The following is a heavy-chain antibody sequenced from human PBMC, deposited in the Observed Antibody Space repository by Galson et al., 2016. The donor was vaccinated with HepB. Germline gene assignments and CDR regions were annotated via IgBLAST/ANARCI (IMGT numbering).Heavy chain of an antibody. CDR1: GDSVSSNSAA. D-gene: IGHD3-10*01. Sequence: CAISGDSVSSNSAAWNWLRQSPSRGLEWLGGTYYRARWYNDYAVSVKSRITINPDTSKNQFSLHLNSVTPEDTAFYYCARGVRFGSLDYWGQGTLVTVPS. CDR2: TYYRARWYN. J-gene: IGHJ4*02. CDR3: ARGVRFGSLDY. V-gene: IGHV6-1*01.